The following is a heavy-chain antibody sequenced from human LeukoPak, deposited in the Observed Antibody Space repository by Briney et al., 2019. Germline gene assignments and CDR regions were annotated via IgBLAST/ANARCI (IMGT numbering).Heavy chain of an antibody. V-gene: IGHV3-23*01. CDR2: ISGSGGST. Sequence: GGSLRLSCAASGFTFSSYAMSWVRQAPGKGLEWVSAISGSGGSTYYADSVKGRFTISRDNSENTLYLQMNSLRAEDTAVYYCAKDFVVVPAANSWFDPWGQGTLVTVSS. CDR3: AKDFVVVPAANSWFDP. CDR1: GFTFSSYA. J-gene: IGHJ5*02. D-gene: IGHD2-2*01.